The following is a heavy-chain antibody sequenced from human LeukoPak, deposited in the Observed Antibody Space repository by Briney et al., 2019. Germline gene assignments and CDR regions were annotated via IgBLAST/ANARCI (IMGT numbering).Heavy chain of an antibody. Sequence: SETLSLTCAVYGGSFSGYYWSWIRQPPGKGLEWIGEINHSGSTNYNPSLKSRVTISVDTSKNQFSLKLSSVTAADTAVYYCARHDDYYDSSGYRYWGQGTLVTVSS. J-gene: IGHJ4*02. D-gene: IGHD3-22*01. CDR3: ARHDDYYDSSGYRY. CDR2: INHSGST. CDR1: GGSFSGYY. V-gene: IGHV4-34*01.